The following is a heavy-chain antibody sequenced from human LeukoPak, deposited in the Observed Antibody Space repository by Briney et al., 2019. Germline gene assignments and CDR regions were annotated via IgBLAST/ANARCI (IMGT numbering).Heavy chain of an antibody. Sequence: SETLSLTCAVYGGSFSGYYWSWIRQPPGKGLEWIGYIYYSGSTNYNPSLKSRVTISVDTSKKQFSLKLTSVTAADTAVYYCARASRQGYYYDSFDYWGQGTLVTVSS. CDR1: GGSFSGYY. J-gene: IGHJ4*02. CDR3: ARASRQGYYYDSFDY. D-gene: IGHD3-22*01. V-gene: IGHV4-59*01. CDR2: IYYSGST.